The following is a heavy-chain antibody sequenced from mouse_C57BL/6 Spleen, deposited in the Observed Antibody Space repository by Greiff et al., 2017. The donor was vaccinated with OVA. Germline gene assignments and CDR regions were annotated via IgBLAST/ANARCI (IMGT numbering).Heavy chain of an antibody. Sequence: EVKLQESGPGLVKPSQSLSLTCSVTGYSITSGYYWNWIRQFPGNKLEWMGYISYDGSNNYNQSLQNRISITRDTSKNQFFLKLNSVTTEDTATYYCASHLYYDYDHYYAMDYWGQGTSVTVSS. CDR1: GYSITSGYY. D-gene: IGHD2-4*01. CDR2: ISYDGSN. V-gene: IGHV3-6*01. J-gene: IGHJ4*01. CDR3: ASHLYYDYDHYYAMDY.